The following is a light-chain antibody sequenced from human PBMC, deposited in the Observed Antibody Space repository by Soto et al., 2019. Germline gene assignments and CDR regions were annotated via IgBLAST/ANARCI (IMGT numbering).Light chain of an antibody. CDR2: GAS. Sequence: ETVLTQSPATLSVSLGERATFSCRASQSVTTNLAWYQQKPGQVPRLLIYGASTRATGIPARCSGSRSGTEFTLNISSLQSDAFAIYHCQQYHSWPHTFGQGTKLEIK. J-gene: IGKJ2*01. CDR1: QSVTTN. CDR3: QQYHSWPHT. V-gene: IGKV3-15*01.